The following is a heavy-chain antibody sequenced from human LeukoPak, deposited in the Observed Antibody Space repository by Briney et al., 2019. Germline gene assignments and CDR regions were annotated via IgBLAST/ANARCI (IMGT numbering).Heavy chain of an antibody. Sequence: SETLSLTCTVSGGSISSGDYYWSWVRQPPGKGLEWIGYIYYSGSTYYNPSLKSRVTLSVDTSKNQFSLKLSFVTAADTAVYYCAAFPYYDFWSGLKPYDYWGQGTLVTVSS. CDR2: IYYSGST. J-gene: IGHJ4*02. D-gene: IGHD3-3*01. CDR3: AAFPYYDFWSGLKPYDY. V-gene: IGHV4-30-4*08. CDR1: GGSISSGDYY.